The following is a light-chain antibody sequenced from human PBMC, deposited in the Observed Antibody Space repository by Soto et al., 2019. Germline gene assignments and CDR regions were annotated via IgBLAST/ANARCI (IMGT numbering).Light chain of an antibody. Sequence: SYELTQPPSVSVAPGKTARLSFGRKTIGTKSVHWYQQKPGQAPVLVIYYDSARPSGIPERFSGSNAGNTATLTISTVEAGDEADYYCQVWDRSGDHRVVFGGGTQLTVL. CDR1: TIGTKS. V-gene: IGLV3-21*04. CDR3: QVWDRSGDHRVV. J-gene: IGLJ2*01. CDR2: YDS.